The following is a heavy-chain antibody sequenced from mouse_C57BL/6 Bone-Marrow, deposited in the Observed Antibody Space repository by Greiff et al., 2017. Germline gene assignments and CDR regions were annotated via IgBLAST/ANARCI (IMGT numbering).Heavy chain of an antibody. Sequence: EVKLVESGPGLVKPSQSLSLTCSVTGYSITSGYYWNWIRQFPGNKLEWMGYISYDGSNNYNPSLKNRISITRDTSKNQFFLKLNSVTTEDTATYYCARDYYYGSSYDYYAMDYWGQGTSVTVSS. V-gene: IGHV3-6*01. J-gene: IGHJ4*01. CDR3: ARDYYYGSSYDYYAMDY. CDR1: GYSITSGYY. CDR2: ISYDGSN. D-gene: IGHD1-1*01.